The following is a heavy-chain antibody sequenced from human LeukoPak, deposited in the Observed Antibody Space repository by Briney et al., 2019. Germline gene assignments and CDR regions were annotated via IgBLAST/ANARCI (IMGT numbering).Heavy chain of an antibody. V-gene: IGHV1-24*01. D-gene: IGHD2-15*01. Sequence: GASVKVSYKVSGYTLTELSMHWVRQAPGKGLEWMGGFDPEDGETIYAQKFQGRVTMTEDTSTDTAYLELSSLRSEDTAVYYCATEKDSGGLWASWGQGTLVTVSS. CDR2: FDPEDGET. CDR3: ATEKDSGGLWAS. CDR1: GYTLTELS. J-gene: IGHJ4*02.